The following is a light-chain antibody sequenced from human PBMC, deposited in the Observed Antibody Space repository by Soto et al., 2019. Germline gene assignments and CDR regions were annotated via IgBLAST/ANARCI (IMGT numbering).Light chain of an antibody. V-gene: IGKV3-20*01. CDR1: QTINSNY. CDR2: GAS. Sequence: EVVLTQSPGTLSLSPGERATLSCRASQTINSNYLAWYQQKPGHSPRLLIYGASTRAPGIPDRFSGSGSGTDFTLTISRLEPADFAVYYCQQYGNSPFGGGTKVDNK. J-gene: IGKJ4*01. CDR3: QQYGNSP.